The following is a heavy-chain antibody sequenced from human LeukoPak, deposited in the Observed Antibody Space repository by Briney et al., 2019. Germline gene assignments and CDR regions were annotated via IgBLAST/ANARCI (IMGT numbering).Heavy chain of an antibody. CDR1: GFTFSSYS. D-gene: IGHD2-2*01. V-gene: IGHV3-21*01. CDR2: ISSSSSYI. CDR3: AREYCSSTSCYGEPYYFDY. J-gene: IGHJ4*02. Sequence: SGGSLRLSCAASGFTFSSYSMNWVRQAPGKGLEWVSSISSSSSYIYYADSVKGRFTISRDNAKNSLYLQMNSLRAEDTAVYYCAREYCSSTSCYGEPYYFDYWGQGTLVTVSS.